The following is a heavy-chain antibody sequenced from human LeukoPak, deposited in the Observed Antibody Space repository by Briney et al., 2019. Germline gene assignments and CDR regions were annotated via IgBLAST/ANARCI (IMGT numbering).Heavy chain of an antibody. CDR1: GFTFSRYW. V-gene: IGHV3-74*01. CDR2: INSDGSST. J-gene: IGHJ4*02. Sequence: PGGSLRLSCAASGFTFSRYWMHWVRQAPGKGLVWVSRINSDGSSTTYADSVKGRFTISRDNAKNTLYLQMNSLRAEDTAVYYCAADPDSSGWSTIDYWGQGTLVTVSS. CDR3: AADPDSSGWSTIDY. D-gene: IGHD6-19*01.